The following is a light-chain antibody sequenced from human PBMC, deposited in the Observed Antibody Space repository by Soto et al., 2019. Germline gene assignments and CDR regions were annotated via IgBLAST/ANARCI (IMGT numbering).Light chain of an antibody. CDR3: QQYKNWPT. J-gene: IGKJ4*01. CDR1: QSVSSN. V-gene: IGKV3-15*01. Sequence: EIVMTQSPVTLSVSPGERATISCRASQSVSSNLAWYQQKPGQAPRLLIYGASTRATGISARFSGSGSGTEFTLTISSLQSEDFAVYYCQQYKNWPTFGGGTKVEIK. CDR2: GAS.